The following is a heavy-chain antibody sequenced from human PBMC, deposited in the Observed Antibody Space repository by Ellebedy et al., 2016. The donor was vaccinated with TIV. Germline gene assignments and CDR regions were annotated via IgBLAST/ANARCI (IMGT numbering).Heavy chain of an antibody. V-gene: IGHV3-21*06. CDR2: ISSSSSYI. CDR3: ARTGYSSDWYASN. J-gene: IGHJ4*02. CDR1: GFTFNTYS. Sequence: GESLKISCAASGFTFNTYSMNWVRQAPGKGLEWVSSISSSSSYIYYADSVKGRFTISRDNAKNSLYLQMDSLRAEDTAVYYCARTGYSSDWYASNWGQGTLFTVSS. D-gene: IGHD6-19*01.